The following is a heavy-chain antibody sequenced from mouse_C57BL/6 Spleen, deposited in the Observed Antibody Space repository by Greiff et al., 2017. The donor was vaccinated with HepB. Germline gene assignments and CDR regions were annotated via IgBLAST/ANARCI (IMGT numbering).Heavy chain of an antibody. Sequence: DVKLVESGGGLVKPGGSLKLSCAASGFTFSDYGMHWVRQAPEKGLEWVAYISSGSSTIYYADTVKGRFTISRDNAKNTLFLQMTSLRSEDTAMYYCARNYYGSSLKYYYAMDYWGQGTSVTVSS. CDR3: ARNYYGSSLKYYYAMDY. D-gene: IGHD1-1*01. CDR1: GFTFSDYG. CDR2: ISSGSSTI. V-gene: IGHV5-17*01. J-gene: IGHJ4*01.